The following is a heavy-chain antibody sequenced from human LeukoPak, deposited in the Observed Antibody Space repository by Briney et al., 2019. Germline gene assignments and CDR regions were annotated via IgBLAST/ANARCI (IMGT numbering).Heavy chain of an antibody. Sequence: PGGSLNLSCAASGFSFSSYGINWVRQAQGKGLEWFSGISGSGDITYYADSVKGRFTISRDNSRNTLYLQMNSLRAEDTAVYYCARRSKSSAIWYYFDYWGQGTLVTVSS. V-gene: IGHV3-23*01. CDR2: ISGSGDIT. CDR1: GFSFSSYG. CDR3: ARRSKSSAIWYYFDY. J-gene: IGHJ4*02. D-gene: IGHD6-25*01.